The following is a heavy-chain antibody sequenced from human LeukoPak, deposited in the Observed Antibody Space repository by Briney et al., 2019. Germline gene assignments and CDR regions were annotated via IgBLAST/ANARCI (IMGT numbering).Heavy chain of an antibody. CDR1: GFTFSSYA. V-gene: IGHV3-23*01. CDR3: AKGPSSGWYYFDY. Sequence: GGSLRLSCAASGFTFSSYAMSWVRQAPGKGLEWASAISGSGGSTYYADSVKGRFTISRDNSKNTLYLQMNSLRAEDTAVYYCAKGPSSGWYYFDYWGQGTLVTVSS. D-gene: IGHD6-19*01. J-gene: IGHJ4*02. CDR2: ISGSGGST.